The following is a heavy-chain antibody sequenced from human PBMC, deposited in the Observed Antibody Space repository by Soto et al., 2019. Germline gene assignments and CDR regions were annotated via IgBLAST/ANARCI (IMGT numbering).Heavy chain of an antibody. CDR3: ARDRSATRGPHEWRNWFDP. Sequence: GGSLRLSCAASGFTFSSYGMHWVRQAPGKGLEWVAVIWYDGSNKYYADSVKGRFTISRDNSKNTLYLQMNSLRAEDTAVYYCARDRSATRGPHEWRNWFDPWGQGTLVTVSS. CDR1: GFTFSSYG. J-gene: IGHJ5*02. D-gene: IGHD3-3*01. V-gene: IGHV3-33*01. CDR2: IWYDGSNK.